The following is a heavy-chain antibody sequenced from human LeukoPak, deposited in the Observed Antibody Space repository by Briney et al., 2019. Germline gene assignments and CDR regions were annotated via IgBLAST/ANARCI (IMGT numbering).Heavy chain of an antibody. D-gene: IGHD3-22*01. J-gene: IGHJ4*02. CDR3: ASGGYYDSSGYYFDY. V-gene: IGHV4-59*01. Sequence: PSETLSLTCTVSGGSISSYYWSWLRQPPGKGLEWIGYIYYSGSTNYNPSLKSRVTISVDTSKNQFSLKLSSVTAADTAVYYCASGGYYDSSGYYFDYWGQGTLVTVSS. CDR2: IYYSGST. CDR1: GGSISSYY.